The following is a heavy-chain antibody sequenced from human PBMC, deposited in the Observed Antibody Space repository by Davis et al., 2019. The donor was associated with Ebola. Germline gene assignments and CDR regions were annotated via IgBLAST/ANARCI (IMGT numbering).Heavy chain of an antibody. Sequence: SLKISCAASGFTFDDYAMHWVRQAPGKGLEWVSGISWNSGSIGYADSVKGRFTISRDNSKNTLYLQMNSLRAEDTAVYYCAKSYYDSSGPPRNDAFDIWGQGTMVTVSS. CDR2: ISWNSGSI. V-gene: IGHV3-9*01. J-gene: IGHJ3*02. D-gene: IGHD3-22*01. CDR1: GFTFDDYA. CDR3: AKSYYDSSGPPRNDAFDI.